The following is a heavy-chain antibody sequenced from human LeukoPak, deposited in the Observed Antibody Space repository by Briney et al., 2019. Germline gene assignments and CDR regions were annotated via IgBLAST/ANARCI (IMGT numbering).Heavy chain of an antibody. D-gene: IGHD3-3*01. Sequence: GASVKVSCKASGYTFTSYDINWVRQATGQGLEWMGWMNPNSGNTGYAQKFQGRVTITRNTSISTAYMELSSLRSEDTAVYYCARLGDFWSGYRAFDIWGQGTMVTVSS. V-gene: IGHV1-8*03. CDR1: GYTFTSYD. CDR3: ARLGDFWSGYRAFDI. J-gene: IGHJ3*02. CDR2: MNPNSGNT.